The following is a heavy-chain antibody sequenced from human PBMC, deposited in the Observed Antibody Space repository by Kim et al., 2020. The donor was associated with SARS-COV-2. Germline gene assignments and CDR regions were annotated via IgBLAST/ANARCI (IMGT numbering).Heavy chain of an antibody. J-gene: IGHJ5*02. D-gene: IGHD4-17*01. Sequence: ADSVKGRFTISRDNSKSTLYLKMNSLRAEDTAVYYCAKYTTVTTRGWFDPWGQGTLVTVSS. V-gene: IGHV3-23*01. CDR3: AKYTTVTTRGWFDP.